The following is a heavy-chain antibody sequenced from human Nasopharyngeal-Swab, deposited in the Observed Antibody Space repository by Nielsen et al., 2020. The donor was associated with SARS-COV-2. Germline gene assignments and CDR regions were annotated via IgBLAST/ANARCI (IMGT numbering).Heavy chain of an antibody. Sequence: GGFLRLSCAASGLTFTNSWMSWVRQAPGKGLEWVANIKQDGSDKYYVDSVKGRFTISRDNAKNSLELQMNSLRVEDTAVYYRGRGGKLGALDIWGQGTMVTVSS. D-gene: IGHD3-16*01. V-gene: IGHV3-7*01. CDR3: GRGGKLGALDI. CDR2: IKQDGSDK. CDR1: GLTFTNSW. J-gene: IGHJ3*02.